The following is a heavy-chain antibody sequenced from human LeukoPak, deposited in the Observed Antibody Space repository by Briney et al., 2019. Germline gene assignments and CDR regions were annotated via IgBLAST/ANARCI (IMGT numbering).Heavy chain of an antibody. Sequence: GGSLRLSCAASGFTFSSYGMHWVRQAPGKGLEWVAVISYDGSNKYYADSVKGRFTISRDNSKNTLYLQMNSLRAEDTAVYYCARGWELLYYFDYWGQGTLVTVSS. V-gene: IGHV3-30*03. CDR3: ARGWELLYYFDY. CDR1: GFTFSSYG. CDR2: ISYDGSNK. D-gene: IGHD1-26*01. J-gene: IGHJ4*02.